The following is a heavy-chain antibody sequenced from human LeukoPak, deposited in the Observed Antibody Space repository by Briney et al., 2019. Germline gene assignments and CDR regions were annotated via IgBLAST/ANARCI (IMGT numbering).Heavy chain of an antibody. CDR1: GGSISSYY. D-gene: IGHD4-17*01. J-gene: IGHJ3*02. Sequence: SETLSLTCTVSGGSISSYYWSWIRQPPGKGLEWIGYIYYSGSTNYDPSLKSRVTISVDTSKNQFSLKLSSVTAADTAVYYCAREKRSTVTTWDGSDAFDIWGQGTMVTVSS. CDR2: IYYSGST. CDR3: AREKRSTVTTWDGSDAFDI. V-gene: IGHV4-59*01.